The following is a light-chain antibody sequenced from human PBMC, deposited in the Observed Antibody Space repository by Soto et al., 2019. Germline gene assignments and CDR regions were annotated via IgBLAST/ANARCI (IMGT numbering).Light chain of an antibody. CDR3: LLYMGSGIWV. CDR2: NTN. CDR1: SGSVSTNYF. Sequence: QTVVTQEPSFSVSPGGTVTLTCGLSSGSVSTNYFPSWYQQTPGQAPRTLIYNTNTRSSGVPDRFSGSILGNKAALTITGAQADDESEYYCLLYMGSGIWVFGGGTKLTVL. J-gene: IGLJ3*02. V-gene: IGLV8-61*01.